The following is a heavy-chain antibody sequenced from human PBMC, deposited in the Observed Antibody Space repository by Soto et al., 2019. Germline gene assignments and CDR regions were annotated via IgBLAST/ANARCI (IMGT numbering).Heavy chain of an antibody. Sequence: QVQLQQWGAGLLKPSETLSLTCTVYDGSSSGYYWSWVRQPPGKGLEWIGEINPSGSTNYNPSLKRRVTISVDTSHTQFSLNVNSVTAADTAVYYCARGRITMLHWGQGTLVTVSS. V-gene: IGHV4-34*01. D-gene: IGHD3-10*02. J-gene: IGHJ4*02. CDR2: INPSGST. CDR3: ARGRITMLH. CDR1: DGSSSGYY.